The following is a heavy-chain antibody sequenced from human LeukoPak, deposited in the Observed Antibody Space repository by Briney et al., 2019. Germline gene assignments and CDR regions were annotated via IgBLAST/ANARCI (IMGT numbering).Heavy chain of an antibody. J-gene: IGHJ4*02. V-gene: IGHV3-23*01. CDR1: GFTFSTYA. Sequence: GGSLRLSCAASGFTFSTYAMNWVRQAPGKGLEWVSTISGIDTFYADSVKGRFTISRDNSKNTLYLQMISLRAEDTAVYYCTKDAPDSGGWFFFDSWGQGTLVTVSS. CDR3: TKDAPDSGGWFFFDS. D-gene: IGHD6-19*01. CDR2: ISGIDT.